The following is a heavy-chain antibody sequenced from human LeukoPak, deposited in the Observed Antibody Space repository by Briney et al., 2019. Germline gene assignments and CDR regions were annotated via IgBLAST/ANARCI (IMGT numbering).Heavy chain of an antibody. CDR2: ISSNGGST. D-gene: IGHD3-9*01. Sequence: PGGSLRLSCAASGFTFSSYAMHWVRQAPGKGLEYVSAISSNGGSTYYANSVKGRFTISRDNSKNTLYLQMGSLRAEDMAVYYCARAYFDSGDAFDIWGQGTMVTVSS. V-gene: IGHV3-64*01. CDR3: ARAYFDSGDAFDI. CDR1: GFTFSSYA. J-gene: IGHJ3*02.